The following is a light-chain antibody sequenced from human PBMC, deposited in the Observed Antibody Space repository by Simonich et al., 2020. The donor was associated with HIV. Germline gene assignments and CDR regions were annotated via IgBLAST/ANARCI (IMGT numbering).Light chain of an antibody. Sequence: QSVLTQPPSVSGAPGQRVTISCTGSSSNIGAGYDVHWYQQLPGTAPKLLIYGNGNRPSGVPDRFSGSKSGTSASLTISGLQAEDEADYYCCSYAEGGFGGGTKLTVL. V-gene: IGLV1-40*01. CDR2: GNG. CDR3: CSYAEGG. J-gene: IGLJ2*01. CDR1: SSNIGAGYD.